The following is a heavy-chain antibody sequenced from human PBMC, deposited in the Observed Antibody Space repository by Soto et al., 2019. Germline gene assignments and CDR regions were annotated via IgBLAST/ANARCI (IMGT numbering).Heavy chain of an antibody. V-gene: IGHV4-59*01. CDR1: GGSISDYS. Sequence: PSETLSLTCTISGGSISDYSWSWIRQSPGTGLEWIGYIYDTGSTNYKRSLKSRVTMSRDTSNNQFTLKLNSVTAADTAVYYCARTIFGELRGFDPWGQGTLVTVSS. J-gene: IGHJ5*02. CDR3: ARTIFGELRGFDP. CDR2: IYDTGST. D-gene: IGHD3-3*01.